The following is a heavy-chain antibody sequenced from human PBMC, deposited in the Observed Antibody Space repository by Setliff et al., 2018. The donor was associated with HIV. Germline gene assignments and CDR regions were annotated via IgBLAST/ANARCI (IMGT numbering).Heavy chain of an antibody. D-gene: IGHD2-15*01. CDR3: SLGYCSGGSCYSDPEVAFDI. CDR1: GFTFSNDW. J-gene: IGHJ3*02. V-gene: IGHV3-74*01. CDR2: ISADGSDT. Sequence: PGESLKISCAVSGFTFSNDWMHWVRQAPGKGLVWVSRISADGSDTSYADSVKGRFTISRDNAMNTAYLQMNSLRGEDTALYYCSLGYCSGGSCYSDPEVAFDIWGQGTMVTVSS.